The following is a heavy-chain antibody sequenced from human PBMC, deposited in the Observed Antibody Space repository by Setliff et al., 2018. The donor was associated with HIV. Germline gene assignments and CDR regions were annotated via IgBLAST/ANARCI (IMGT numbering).Heavy chain of an antibody. Sequence: PSETLSLTCGVFGGSFNNYSWNWFRQPPGRGLEWIGEISHSGSTSYNSSLKSRVTMSVDTAKNQFSLEMRSLTAADTAVYYCARQRDVDWLLQNYYYMDVWGKGATGTVS. CDR2: ISHSGST. CDR1: GGSFNNYS. J-gene: IGHJ6*03. D-gene: IGHD3-9*01. V-gene: IGHV4-34*01. CDR3: ARQRDVDWLLQNYYYMDV.